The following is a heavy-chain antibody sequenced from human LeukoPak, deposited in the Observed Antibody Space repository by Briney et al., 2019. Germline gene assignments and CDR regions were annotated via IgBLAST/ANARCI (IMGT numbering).Heavy chain of an antibody. CDR2: ISSSGNTV. J-gene: IGHJ3*02. V-gene: IGHV3-48*01. D-gene: IGHD6-19*01. Sequence: GGSLRLSCAASGFTFSSYGMNWVRQAPGKGLEWVSYISSSGNTVYYADSVKGRFTISRDNSKNTLYLQMNSLRAEDTAVYYCARSQNSGIAVAGKLAAFDIWGQGTMVTVSS. CDR1: GFTFSSYG. CDR3: ARSQNSGIAVAGKLAAFDI.